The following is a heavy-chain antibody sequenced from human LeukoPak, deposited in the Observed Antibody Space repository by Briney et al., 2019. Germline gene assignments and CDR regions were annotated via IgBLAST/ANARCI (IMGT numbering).Heavy chain of an antibody. V-gene: IGHV4-34*01. CDR2: INHSGST. Sequence: SETLSLTCAVYGGSFSGFHWNWIRQPPGKGLEWIGDINHSGSTHYNPSLTSRVTISVDPSKNQFSLNLTSVTAADTAVYYCARDTTVLFDYWGQGTLVTASS. D-gene: IGHD4-17*01. CDR1: GGSFSGFH. CDR3: ARDTTVLFDY. J-gene: IGHJ4*02.